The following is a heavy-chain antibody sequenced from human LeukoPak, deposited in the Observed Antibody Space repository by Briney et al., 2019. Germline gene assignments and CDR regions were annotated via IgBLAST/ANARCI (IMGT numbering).Heavy chain of an antibody. V-gene: IGHV4-34*01. Sequence: PSETLSLTCAVYGGSFSGYYWSWIRQPPGKGLEWIGEINHSGSTNYNPSLKSRVTISVDTSKNQFSLKLSSVTAADTAVYYCASLLQSHTVYWGQGTLVTVSS. CDR3: ASLLQSHTVY. CDR1: GGSFSGYY. J-gene: IGHJ4*02. CDR2: INHSGST. D-gene: IGHD3-22*01.